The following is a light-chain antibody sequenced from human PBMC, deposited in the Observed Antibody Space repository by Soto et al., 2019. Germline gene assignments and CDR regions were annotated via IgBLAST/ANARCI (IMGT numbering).Light chain of an antibody. CDR1: QSVLYSSNNKNY. V-gene: IGKV4-1*01. Sequence: DIVMTHSPDSLALSLGETATINCKSSQSVLYSSNNKNYLAWYQQKPGQPPNLLIYWASTRASGVPDRFSGSGSGTDFTLTISSLQAEDVAVYYCQQYYSTQTFGQGTKVDIK. CDR2: WAS. CDR3: QQYYSTQT. J-gene: IGKJ1*01.